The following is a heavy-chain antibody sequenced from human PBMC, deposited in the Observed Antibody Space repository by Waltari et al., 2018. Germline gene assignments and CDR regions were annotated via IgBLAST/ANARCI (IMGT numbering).Heavy chain of an antibody. D-gene: IGHD4-17*01. CDR1: GFTVSSNY. CDR2: IYSGGTT. CDR3: AREHYGGGF. J-gene: IGHJ4*02. Sequence: EVQLVESGGGLIQPGGSLRLSSAASGFTVSSNYMTWVRQAPGKGLEWVSVIYSGGTTYYADSVKGRFTISRDNSKNTVYLQLNSLTVEDTAVYYCAREHYGGGFWGQGTLVTVSS. V-gene: IGHV3-53*01.